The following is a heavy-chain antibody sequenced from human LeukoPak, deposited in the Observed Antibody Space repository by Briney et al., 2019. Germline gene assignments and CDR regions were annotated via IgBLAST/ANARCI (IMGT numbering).Heavy chain of an antibody. CDR3: ARYTGVNGYYFDY. CDR1: GGSISSRSYY. V-gene: IGHV4-39*02. CDR2: TYHSGST. J-gene: IGHJ4*02. Sequence: SETLSLTCNVSGGSISSRSYYWSWLRQPPGKGLEWIATTYHSGSTYYNASLKSRVTISVDTSKSHFSLKLSSVTAADTAMYYCARYTGVNGYYFDYWGQGTLVTVSS. D-gene: IGHD2-8*01.